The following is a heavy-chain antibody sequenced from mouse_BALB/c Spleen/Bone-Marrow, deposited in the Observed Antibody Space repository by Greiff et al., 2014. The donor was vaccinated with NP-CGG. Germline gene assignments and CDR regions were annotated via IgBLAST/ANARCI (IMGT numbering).Heavy chain of an antibody. CDR3: AREGVDYFDY. CDR1: GYTFTSYV. V-gene: IGHV1-14*01. J-gene: IGHJ2*01. Sequence: SGPELVKPGASVKMSCKASGYTFTSYVIHWVKQKPGQGLEWIGYINPYNDATKFNERFKGKATLTSDKSSSTAYMVLSSLTSEDSAVYYCAREGVDYFDYWGQGTTLTVSS. CDR2: INPYNDAT.